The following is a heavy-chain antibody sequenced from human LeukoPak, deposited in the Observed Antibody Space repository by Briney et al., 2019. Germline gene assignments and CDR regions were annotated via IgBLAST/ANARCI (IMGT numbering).Heavy chain of an antibody. V-gene: IGHV4-34*01. D-gene: IGHD6-19*01. CDR3: ATSSIAVAGSDY. CDR1: GGSFSGYY. Sequence: SETLSLTCAVYGGSFSGYYWSWIRQPPGKGLEWIGQINHSGNTNYNPSLESRVNTSVDTSKNQFSLKLSSVTAADTAVYYCATSSIAVAGSDYWGQRTLVTVSS. CDR2: INHSGNT. J-gene: IGHJ4*02.